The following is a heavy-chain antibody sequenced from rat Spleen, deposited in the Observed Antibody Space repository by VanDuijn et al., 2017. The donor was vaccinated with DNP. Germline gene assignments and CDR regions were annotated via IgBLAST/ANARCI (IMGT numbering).Heavy chain of an antibody. CDR1: GFTFSDYN. CDR2: ISYDGSST. Sequence: EVQLVESGGGLVQPGRSLKLSCAASGFTFSDYNMAWVRQAPKKGLEWVATISYDGSSTYYRDSVKGRFTISRDNAKSTLYLQMDSLRSEDTATYYCASPVTEGMGHYWGQGTLVTVSS. V-gene: IGHV5-7*01. D-gene: IGHD1-11*01. CDR3: ASPVTEGMGHY. J-gene: IGHJ3*01.